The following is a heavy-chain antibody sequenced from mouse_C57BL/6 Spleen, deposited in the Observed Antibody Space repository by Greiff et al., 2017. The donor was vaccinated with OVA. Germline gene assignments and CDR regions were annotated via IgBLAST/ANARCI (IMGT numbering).Heavy chain of an antibody. CDR3: ASMTAQAYFDY. J-gene: IGHJ2*01. Sequence: EVKVEESVAELVRPGASVKLSCTASGFNIKNTYMHWVKQRPEQGLEWIGRIDPANGNTKYAPKFQGKATITADTSSNTAYLQLSSLTSEDTAIYYCASMTAQAYFDYWGQGTTLTVSS. V-gene: IGHV14-3*01. D-gene: IGHD3-2*02. CDR1: GFNIKNTY. CDR2: IDPANGNT.